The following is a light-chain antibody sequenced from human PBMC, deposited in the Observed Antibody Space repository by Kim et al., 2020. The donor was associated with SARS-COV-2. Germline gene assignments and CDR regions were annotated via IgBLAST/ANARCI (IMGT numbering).Light chain of an antibody. CDR2: GNS. CDR3: QSYDSSLSGSA. CDR1: SSNIGAGYD. Sequence: QPVLTQPPSVSGAPGQRVTISCTGSSSNIGAGYDVHWYQQLPGTAPKLLIYGNSNRPSGVPDRFSGSKSGTSASLAITGLQAEDGADYYCQSYDSSLSGSAFGGGTQLTVL. V-gene: IGLV1-40*01. J-gene: IGLJ3*02.